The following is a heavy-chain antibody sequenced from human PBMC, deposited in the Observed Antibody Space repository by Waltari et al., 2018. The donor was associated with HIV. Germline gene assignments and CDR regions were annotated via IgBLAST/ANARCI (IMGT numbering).Heavy chain of an antibody. CDR3: AREAGEMASFDY. CDR1: GFTFGSRW. V-gene: IGHV3-7*01. D-gene: IGHD3-16*01. J-gene: IGHJ4*02. Sequence: EVQLVESGGGLVQPGGSLRRCCADFGFTFGSRWMSLVRQVPGKGLEWVANIKQDGSEKYYVDSVKGRFTISRDNAKNSLYLQMNSLRAEDTAVYYCAREAGEMASFDYWGQGTLVTVSS. CDR2: IKQDGSEK.